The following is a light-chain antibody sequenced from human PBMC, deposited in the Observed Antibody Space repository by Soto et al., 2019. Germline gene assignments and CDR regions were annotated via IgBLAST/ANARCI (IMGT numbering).Light chain of an antibody. Sequence: QAVVTQEPSLTVSPGGTVTLTCGSSTGAVTSGHYPYWFQQKPGQAPGTLIYDTTNKHSWTPARFSGSLLGGKAALTLSGAQPEDEAEYYCLLSYDNARDVVFGGGTKVTVL. CDR3: LLSYDNARDVV. V-gene: IGLV7-46*01. CDR2: DTT. J-gene: IGLJ2*01. CDR1: TGAVTSGHY.